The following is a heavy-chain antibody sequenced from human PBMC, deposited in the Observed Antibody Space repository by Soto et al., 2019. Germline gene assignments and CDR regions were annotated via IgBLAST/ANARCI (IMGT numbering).Heavy chain of an antibody. CDR2: IYYSGST. CDR1: GGSISSSSYY. D-gene: IGHD6-6*01. CDR3: ARHRARNWFDP. V-gene: IGHV4-39*01. Sequence: SETLSLTCIVSGGSISSSSYYWGWIRQPPGKGLEWIGSIYYSGSTYYNTPLKSRVTISVDTSKNQFSLKLSSVNAADTAVFYCARHRARNWFDPWGHGTLVTVSS. J-gene: IGHJ5*02.